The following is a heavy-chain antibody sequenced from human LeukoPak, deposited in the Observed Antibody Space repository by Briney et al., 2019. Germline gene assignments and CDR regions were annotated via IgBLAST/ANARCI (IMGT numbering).Heavy chain of an antibody. CDR3: ARAYRSSWYANWFDP. D-gene: IGHD6-13*01. CDR1: GYSISSGYY. CDR2: IYHSGST. V-gene: IGHV4-38-2*02. J-gene: IGHJ5*02. Sequence: PSETLSLTCTVSGYSISSGYYWGWIRQPPGKGLEWIGSIYHSGSTYYNPSLKSRVTTSVDTSKNQFSLKLSSVTAADTAVYFCARAYRSSWYANWFDPWGQGTLVTVSS.